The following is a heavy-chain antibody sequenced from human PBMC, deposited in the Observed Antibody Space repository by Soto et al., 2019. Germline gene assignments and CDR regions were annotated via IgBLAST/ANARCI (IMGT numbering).Heavy chain of an antibody. J-gene: IGHJ6*02. Sequence: QRLSCAASGFTFSSDSMSWVRQAPGKGLEWVSSISSSSSYIYYADSVKGRFTISSDNAKNSLYLQMNSLRAEDTAVYYCSRCYGEIPEDYYGMDVCGQATTVTVYS. CDR2: ISSSSSYI. V-gene: IGHV3-21*01. D-gene: IGHD4-17*01. CDR3: SRCYGEIPEDYYGMDV. CDR1: GFTFSSDS.